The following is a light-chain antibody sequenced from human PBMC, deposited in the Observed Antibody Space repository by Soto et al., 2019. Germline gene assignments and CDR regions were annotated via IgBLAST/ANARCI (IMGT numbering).Light chain of an antibody. CDR2: EIS. CDR1: SSDIGAYIY. J-gene: IGLJ2*01. CDR3: SIYAGGNSVI. V-gene: IGLV2-8*01. Sequence: QSALTQPPSASGSPGQSVAISCTGTSSDIGAYIYVSWYQQHPGKAPKLVIYEISKRPSGVPDRFSGSKSGNTASLTVSGLQVEDEADYYCSIYAGGNSVIFGGGTQLPS.